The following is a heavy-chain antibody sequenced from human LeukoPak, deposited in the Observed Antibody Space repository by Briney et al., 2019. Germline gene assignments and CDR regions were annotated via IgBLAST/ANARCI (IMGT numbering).Heavy chain of an antibody. Sequence: GGSLRLSCAASGFTFSTYGMHWVRQAPGKGLVWVSHIYTDGSGTTYADSVKGRFTISRDNAKNTLYLQMDSLRAEDTAVYCCARGKGYSFDYWGQGTLVTVSS. CDR1: GFTFSTYG. D-gene: IGHD5-18*01. CDR3: ARGKGYSFDY. J-gene: IGHJ4*02. CDR2: IYTDGSGT. V-gene: IGHV3-74*01.